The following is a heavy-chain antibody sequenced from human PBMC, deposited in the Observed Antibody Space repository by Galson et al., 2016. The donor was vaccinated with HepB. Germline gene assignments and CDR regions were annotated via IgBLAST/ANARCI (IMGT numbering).Heavy chain of an antibody. D-gene: IGHD5-24*01. Sequence: QSGAEVTKPGDSLKISCQGSGDSFNIYWIGWVRQMSGKGLEWMGMVDPVDSERRYSPSFQGKVIMSVDKSISTAYLQWSSLEVSDTAMYYCVRGSRSGKWLQWGDIWGQGTMVTVSS. CDR2: VDPVDSER. J-gene: IGHJ3*02. CDR1: GDSFNIYW. V-gene: IGHV5-51*01. CDR3: VRGSRSGKWLQWGDI.